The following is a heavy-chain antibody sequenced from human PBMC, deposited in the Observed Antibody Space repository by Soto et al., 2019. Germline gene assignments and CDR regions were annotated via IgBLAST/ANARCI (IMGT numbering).Heavy chain of an antibody. CDR2: IRSKANRYAT. Sequence: EVQLVESGGGLVQPGGSLKLSCAASGFTFSGSAMHWVRQASGKGLEWVGRIRSKANRYATAYAASVKGRFTISRDDSKNTAYLQMNSLKTEDTAVYYCTRDRVRGVIDYFDYWGQGTLVTVSS. CDR3: TRDRVRGVIDYFDY. V-gene: IGHV3-73*01. J-gene: IGHJ4*02. D-gene: IGHD3-10*01. CDR1: GFTFSGSA.